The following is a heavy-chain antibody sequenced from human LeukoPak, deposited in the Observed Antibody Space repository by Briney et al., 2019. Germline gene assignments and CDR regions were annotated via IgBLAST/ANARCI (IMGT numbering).Heavy chain of an antibody. J-gene: IGHJ4*02. CDR3: ARYSGAKGDY. D-gene: IGHD1-26*01. Sequence: RESLKISCKGSGYSFASYWIGWVRQMPGKGLEWMGVIYPGDSDTRYSPSFQGQVTISADKSISTAYLQWSGLKASDTAMYYCARYSGAKGDYWGQGTLVTVSS. V-gene: IGHV5-51*01. CDR1: GYSFASYW. CDR2: IYPGDSDT.